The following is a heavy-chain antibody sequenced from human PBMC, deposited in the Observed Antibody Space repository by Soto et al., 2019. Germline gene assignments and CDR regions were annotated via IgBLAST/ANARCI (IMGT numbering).Heavy chain of an antibody. V-gene: IGHV1-18*04. J-gene: IGHJ5*02. Sequence: VASVKVSCKASGYTFTNYGINWVRQAPGQGLEWMGWISAYTGNTKYTQKLQGRVTVTTDTSTSTAYMELRSLISDDTAVYYCARDGFNIYYYDSSGPRWFDPWGQGTLVTVSS. D-gene: IGHD3-22*01. CDR1: GYTFTNYG. CDR3: ARDGFNIYYYDSSGPRWFDP. CDR2: ISAYTGNT.